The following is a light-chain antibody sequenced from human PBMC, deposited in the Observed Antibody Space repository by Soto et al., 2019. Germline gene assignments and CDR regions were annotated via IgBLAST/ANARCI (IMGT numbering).Light chain of an antibody. Sequence: EIVMKQSPATLSVSPGERATLSCRASQSVNSNLAWYQQKPGQAPRLLIYGASTRVAGIPARFSGSGSGTEFSLNISSLQSEDFAVYDCQQYNNRTPEVTFGHGTKVDFK. CDR2: GAS. CDR3: QQYNNRTPEVT. CDR1: QSVNSN. V-gene: IGKV3-15*01. J-gene: IGKJ3*01.